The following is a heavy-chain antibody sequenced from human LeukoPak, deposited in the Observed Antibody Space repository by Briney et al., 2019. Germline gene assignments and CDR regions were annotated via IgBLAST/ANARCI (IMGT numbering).Heavy chain of an antibody. CDR2: IYTSGST. V-gene: IGHV4-4*07. CDR3: ARDGKRRPDYYGSGSRYYYYYMDV. D-gene: IGHD3-10*01. Sequence: SETLSLTYTVSGGSISSHYWSWIRQPAGKGLEWIGRIYTSGSTNYNPSLKSRVTISVDTSKNQFSLKLSSVTAADTAVYYCARDGKRRPDYYGSGSRYYYYYMDVWGKGTTVTISS. CDR1: GGSISSHY. J-gene: IGHJ6*03.